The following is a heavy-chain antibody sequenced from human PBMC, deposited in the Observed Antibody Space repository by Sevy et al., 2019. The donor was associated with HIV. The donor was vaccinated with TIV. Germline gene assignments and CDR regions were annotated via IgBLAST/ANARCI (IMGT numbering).Heavy chain of an antibody. Sequence: ASVKVSCKASGYTFTSYDINWVRQATGQGLEWMGWMNPNSGNTGYAQKFQGRVTMTRNTSISTAYMELSSLRAEDTAVYYCARTEQQLVYYYYYGMDVWGQGTTVTVSS. J-gene: IGHJ6*02. V-gene: IGHV1-8*01. D-gene: IGHD6-13*01. CDR2: MNPNSGNT. CDR3: ARTEQQLVYYYYYGMDV. CDR1: GYTFTSYD.